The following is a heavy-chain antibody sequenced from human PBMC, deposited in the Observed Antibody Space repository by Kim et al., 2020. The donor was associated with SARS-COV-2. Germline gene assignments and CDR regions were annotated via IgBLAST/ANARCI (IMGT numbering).Heavy chain of an antibody. CDR3: ARLGVTGGYYGNYYYAMDV. CDR1: EFTVSSYE. Sequence: GGSLRLSCAAAEFTVSSYEMSWVRQAPGKGLEWVSYISSRGSTIYYADSVKGRFTISTDNAKNSLYLQMNNLRAEDTAVYSCARLGVTGGYYGNYYYAMDVWGQGTAVTVSS. V-gene: IGHV3-48*03. J-gene: IGHJ6*02. CDR2: ISSRGSTI. D-gene: IGHD3-3*01.